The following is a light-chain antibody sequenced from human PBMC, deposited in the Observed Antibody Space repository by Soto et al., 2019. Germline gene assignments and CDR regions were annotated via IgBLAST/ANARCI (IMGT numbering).Light chain of an antibody. J-gene: IGLJ2*01. CDR1: SSDVGGYNY. Sequence: SALTQPPSASGSPGQSVTISCTGTSSDVGGYNYVSWYQQHPGKAPKLMIYEVSKRPSGVPDRFSGSKSGNTASLTVSGLQAEDEASYYCSSYAGSSNFVFGGGTKLTVL. V-gene: IGLV2-8*01. CDR2: EVS. CDR3: SSYAGSSNFV.